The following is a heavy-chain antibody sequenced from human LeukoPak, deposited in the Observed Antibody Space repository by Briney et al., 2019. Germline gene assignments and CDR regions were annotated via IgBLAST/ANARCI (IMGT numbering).Heavy chain of an antibody. V-gene: IGHV4-34*01. CDR1: GGSFSGYY. D-gene: IGHD2-15*01. J-gene: IGHJ4*02. CDR3: ARVYCSGGSCQPPFHFDY. CDR2: IYHSGHT. Sequence: SETLSLTCAVYGGSFSGYYWSWIRQPPGKGLEWIGYIYHSGHTYYNPSLKSRVTISVDRSKNQFSLKLNSVTAADTAVYYCARVYCSGGSCQPPFHFDYWGQGTLVTVSS.